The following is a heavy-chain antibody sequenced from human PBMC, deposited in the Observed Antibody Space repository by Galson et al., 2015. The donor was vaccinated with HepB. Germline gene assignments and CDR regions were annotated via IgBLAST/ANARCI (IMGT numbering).Heavy chain of an antibody. CDR1: GFSITTDYTG. V-gene: IGHV2-5*02. J-gene: IGHJ4*02. Sequence: PALVKPPQTLTLTCTLSGFSITTDYTGVGWIRQPPGKALEWLALIYWDGNKYYSPSLKSRLSITTDTSENQVVLKMTNVDPVDTATYYCGHTAGWLADSWGQGTPVTVSS. CDR2: IYWDGNK. D-gene: IGHD3-9*01. CDR3: GHTAGWLADS.